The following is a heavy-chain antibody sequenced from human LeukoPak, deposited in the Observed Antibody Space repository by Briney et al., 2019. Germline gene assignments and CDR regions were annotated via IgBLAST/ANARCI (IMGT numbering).Heavy chain of an antibody. CDR3: ARVLSGLDDYVWGSYRHPSLDY. CDR1: GYTFTGYY. Sequence: ASVKVSCKASGYTFTGYYMHWVRQAPGQGLEWMGWINPNSGGTNYAQKFQGRVTMTRDTSISTAYMELSRLRSDDTAVYYCARVLSGLDDYVWGSYRHPSLDYWGQGTLVTVSS. V-gene: IGHV1-2*02. J-gene: IGHJ4*02. CDR2: INPNSGGT. D-gene: IGHD3-16*02.